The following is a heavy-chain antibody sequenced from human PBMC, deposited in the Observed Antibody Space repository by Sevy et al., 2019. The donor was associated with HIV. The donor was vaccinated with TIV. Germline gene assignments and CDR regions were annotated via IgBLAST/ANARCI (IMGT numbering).Heavy chain of an antibody. V-gene: IGHV3-48*03. CDR3: GGDRQRHYSGSRPPPL. J-gene: IGHJ4*02. CDR1: GFNFSTYE. Sequence: GGSLRLSCIASGFNFSTYEMNWVRQAPGKGLQWLSYINSVAQTLYYADSVKGRFTISRDNSKNSLYLQMNSLKVEDRGFFYCGGDRQRHYSGSRPPPLWGQGTLVTVSS. D-gene: IGHD1-26*01. CDR2: INSVAQTL.